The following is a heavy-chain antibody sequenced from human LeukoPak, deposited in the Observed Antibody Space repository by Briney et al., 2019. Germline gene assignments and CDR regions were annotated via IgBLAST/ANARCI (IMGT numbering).Heavy chain of an antibody. V-gene: IGHV1-18*01. CDR1: GYTFTNYG. CDR3: ARGRSLHDPYDIIDY. J-gene: IGHJ4*02. CDR2: ISGYNANT. D-gene: IGHD3-22*01. Sequence: ASVKVSCKASGYTFTNYGITWVRQAPGQGLEWMGWISGYNANTNYAQKLKGRVTMTTDTSTSTAYMELRSLRSDDTAVYYCARGRSLHDPYDIIDYWGQGTLVTVSS.